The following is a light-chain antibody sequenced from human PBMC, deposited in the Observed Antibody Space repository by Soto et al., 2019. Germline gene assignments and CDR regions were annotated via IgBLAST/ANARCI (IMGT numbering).Light chain of an antibody. CDR1: QGISNY. Sequence: DIQMTQSPSSLSASVGDRVTITCRASQGISNYLAWYQQKPGQVPKLLIYAASTLQSGVPARFSGSGSWTDFTLTISSLQPEDVATYYCLKNNSAPYTFGQGTKLEIK. J-gene: IGKJ2*01. CDR3: LKNNSAPYT. CDR2: AAS. V-gene: IGKV1-27*01.